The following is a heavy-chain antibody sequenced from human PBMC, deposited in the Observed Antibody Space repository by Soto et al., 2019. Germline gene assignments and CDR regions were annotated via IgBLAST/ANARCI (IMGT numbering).Heavy chain of an antibody. CDR2: IYYSGRI. CDR1: GGSMSSYY. D-gene: IGHD2-15*01. J-gene: IGHJ5*02. V-gene: IGHV4-59*08. Sequence: PSETLSLTCTVSGGSMSSYYWSWIRQPPGKGLEWIGYIYYSGRINYNPSLKSRVTISVDTSKNQFSLKLSSVTAADTAVYYCAINGGSYSDDWFDPCGQGTLVTVSP. CDR3: AINGGSYSDDWFDP.